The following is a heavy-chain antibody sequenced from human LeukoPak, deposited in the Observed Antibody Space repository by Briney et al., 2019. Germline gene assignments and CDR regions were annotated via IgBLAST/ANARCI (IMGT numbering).Heavy chain of an antibody. CDR3: ARELVRGVIGAFDI. CDR1: GGSIREYY. V-gene: IGHV4-59*01. Sequence: SETQSLSCTVSGGSIREYYLSWIRQPPGKGLEWIGYIYDSGSTNYNPSLKSRVTISVDTSKNHFSLKLSSVTAAGTAVYYCARELVRGVIGAFDIWGQGTMVTVSS. D-gene: IGHD3-10*01. CDR2: IYDSGST. J-gene: IGHJ3*02.